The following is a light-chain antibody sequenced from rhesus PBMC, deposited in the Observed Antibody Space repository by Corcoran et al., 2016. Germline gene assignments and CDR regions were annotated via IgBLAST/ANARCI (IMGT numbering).Light chain of an antibody. J-gene: IGKJ2*01. CDR3: QHGYGTPYS. Sequence: DIQMTQSPSSLSASVGDRVTITCRASENVNNYLNWYQQKPGKAPKLLIDEASTLQIGVPSRFSGSGSWTDYTFSIRRLQPEDVATYYCQHGYGTPYSFGQGTKVEIK. CDR2: EAS. CDR1: ENVNNY. V-gene: IGKV1-74*01.